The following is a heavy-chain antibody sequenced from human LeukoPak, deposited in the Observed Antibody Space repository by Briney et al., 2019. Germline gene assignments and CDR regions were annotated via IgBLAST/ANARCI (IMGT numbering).Heavy chain of an antibody. Sequence: SETLSLTCTVSGGSVTSDDYYWSWVRQPPGKGLEWIGYTSYNGRADYNPSLKSRVTISVDTSKNRFSLKLSSVTAADTAVYYCARQNLNYFQHPEEFDYWGQGTLVTVSS. CDR3: ARQNLNYFQHPEEFDY. CDR2: TSYNGRA. J-gene: IGHJ4*02. V-gene: IGHV4-61*08. D-gene: IGHD3-10*01. CDR1: GGSVTSDDYY.